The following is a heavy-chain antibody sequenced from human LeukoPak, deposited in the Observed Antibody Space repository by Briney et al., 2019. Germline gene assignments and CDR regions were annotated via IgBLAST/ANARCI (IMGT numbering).Heavy chain of an antibody. Sequence: SGGSLRLSCAAAGFTFSSYWMSWVRQAPGKGLEWVANIKQDVSEKYYADSVKGRFTISRDNAKNSLYLQMNSLRAEDTAVYYCARDAHIVRGVNPLDYWGQGTLVTVSS. CDR3: ARDAHIVRGVNPLDY. V-gene: IGHV3-7*01. D-gene: IGHD3-10*01. J-gene: IGHJ4*02. CDR2: IKQDVSEK. CDR1: GFTFSSYW.